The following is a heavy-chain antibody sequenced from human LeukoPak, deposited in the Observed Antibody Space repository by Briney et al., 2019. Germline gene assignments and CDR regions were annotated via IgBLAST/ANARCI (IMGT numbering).Heavy chain of an antibody. CDR1: GFTLSSYD. D-gene: IGHD3-10*01. J-gene: IGHJ3*01. Sequence: GGSLRLSCVASGFTLSSYDMHWVRQTTGESLEWVSIIYKTGEAFYPDSVKGRFTISREGAKSSLYLQMNSLRAGDTAVYYCAREMSGSNDAFDVWGQGTMVTVSS. V-gene: IGHV3-13*01. CDR3: AREMSGSNDAFDV. CDR2: IYKTGEA.